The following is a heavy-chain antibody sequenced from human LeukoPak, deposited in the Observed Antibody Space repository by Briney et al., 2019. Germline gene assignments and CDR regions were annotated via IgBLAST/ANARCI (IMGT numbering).Heavy chain of an antibody. V-gene: IGHV1-46*01. CDR1: GYTFTSYG. CDR2: INPSGGST. J-gene: IGHJ4*02. Sequence: ASVKVSCKASGYTFTSYGISWVRQAPGQGLEWMGIINPSGGSTSYAQKFQGRVTMTRDTSTSTVYMELSSLRSEDTAVYYCARPQSGSYSHFGYWGQGTLVTVSS. CDR3: ARPQSGSYSHFGY. D-gene: IGHD1-26*01.